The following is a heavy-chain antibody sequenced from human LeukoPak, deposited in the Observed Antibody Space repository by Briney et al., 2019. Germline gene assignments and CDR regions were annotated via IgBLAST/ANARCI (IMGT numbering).Heavy chain of an antibody. CDR2: MNPNSGNT. V-gene: IGHV1-8*01. CDR3: ARVTGTTDYYYYMDV. D-gene: IGHD1-7*01. Sequence: ASVKVSCKASGYTFTSYDINWVGQATGQGREGMGWMNPNSGNTGYAQKFQGRVTMTTNTSISTAYMELSSLRSEDTAVYYCARVTGTTDYYYYMDVWGKGTTVTVSS. CDR1: GYTFTSYD. J-gene: IGHJ6*03.